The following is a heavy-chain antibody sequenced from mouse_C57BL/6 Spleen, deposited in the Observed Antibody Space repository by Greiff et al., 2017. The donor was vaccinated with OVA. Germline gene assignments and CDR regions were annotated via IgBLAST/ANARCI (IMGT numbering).Heavy chain of an antibody. Sequence: QVQLMQPGAELVKPGASVKLSCTASGFTFTSYWMHWVKQRPGQGLEWIGMIHPNSGSTNYNEKFTGKATLTVDKSTSTACMQLSSLTSEDSAVYYCAPYGDYPFAYWGQGTLVTVSA. D-gene: IGHD2-13*01. CDR1: GFTFTSYW. V-gene: IGHV1-64*01. CDR3: APYGDYPFAY. CDR2: IHPNSGST. J-gene: IGHJ3*01.